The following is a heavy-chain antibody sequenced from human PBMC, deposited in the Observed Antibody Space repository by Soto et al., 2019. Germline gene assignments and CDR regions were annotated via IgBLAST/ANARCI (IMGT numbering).Heavy chain of an antibody. CDR1: GGSISSGGYS. V-gene: IGHV4-30-2*01. Sequence: PSETLSLTCDVSGGSISSGGYSWSWIRQPPGQGLKWIGYIYHSASTYYNPSLKSTVTIAVYRSKNQFSLKLSSVTAADTAVYYCARGVSYYDFWGQRTLVTVSS. CDR2: IYHSAST. CDR3: ARGVSYYDF. J-gene: IGHJ4*02.